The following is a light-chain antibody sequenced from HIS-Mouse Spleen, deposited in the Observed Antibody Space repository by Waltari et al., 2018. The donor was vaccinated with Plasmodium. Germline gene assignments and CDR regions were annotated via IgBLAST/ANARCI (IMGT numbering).Light chain of an antibody. CDR3: YSTDSSGKHRV. V-gene: IGLV3-10*01. CDR1: ALPKKY. Sequence: SYELTQPPSVSVSPGQTARITCSGDALPKKYAYWYQQKSGQAPLLVIYEDSKRPSGLPERFSGSRSGTMATLTISGGQVEDEADYYCYSTDSSGKHRVVGGGTKLTVL. J-gene: IGLJ3*02. CDR2: EDS.